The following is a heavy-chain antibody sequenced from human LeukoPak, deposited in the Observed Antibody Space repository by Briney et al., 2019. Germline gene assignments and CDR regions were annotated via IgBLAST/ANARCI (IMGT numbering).Heavy chain of an antibody. D-gene: IGHD3-10*01. V-gene: IGHV3-23*01. Sequence: PGGSLRLSCAVSGFTFSSYGMSWVRQAPGKGLEWVSAISGSGYSAYYADSVKGCFTISRDNSKNTLFLQMNSLRAEDTAVYYCAKDALRAVPYYFDYWGQGTLVTVSS. CDR2: ISGSGYSA. CDR3: AKDALRAVPYYFDY. J-gene: IGHJ4*02. CDR1: GFTFSSYG.